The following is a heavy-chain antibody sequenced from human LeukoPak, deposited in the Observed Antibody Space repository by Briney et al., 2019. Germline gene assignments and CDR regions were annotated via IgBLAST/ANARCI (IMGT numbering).Heavy chain of an antibody. CDR3: ASRTDSSSWSFDY. J-gene: IGHJ4*02. CDR1: GGSISSFY. Sequence: KASETLSLTCTVSGGSISSFYWSWIRQPPGKGLEWIGYIYHSGDTNYNPSLKSRVTISVDTSKNQFSLKLSSVTAADTAVYYCASRTDSSSWSFDYWGQGTLVTVSS. D-gene: IGHD6-13*01. CDR2: IYHSGDT. V-gene: IGHV4-4*09.